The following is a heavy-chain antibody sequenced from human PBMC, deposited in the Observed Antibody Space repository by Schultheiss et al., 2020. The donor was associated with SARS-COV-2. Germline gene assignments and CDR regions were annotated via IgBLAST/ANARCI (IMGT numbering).Heavy chain of an antibody. CDR1: GYSFTSYW. CDR2: IYPGDSDT. J-gene: IGHJ5*02. V-gene: IGHV5-51*01. CDR3: ARDDPNWGSSWFDP. Sequence: GGSLRLSCKGSGYSFTSYWIGWVRQMPGKGLEWMGIIYPGDSDTRYSPSFQGQVTISADKSISTAYLQWSSLKASDTAMYYCARDDPNWGSSWFDPWGQGTLVTVSS. D-gene: IGHD7-27*01.